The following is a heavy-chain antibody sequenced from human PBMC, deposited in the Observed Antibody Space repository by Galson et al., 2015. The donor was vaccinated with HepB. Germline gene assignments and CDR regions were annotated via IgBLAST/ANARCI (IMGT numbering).Heavy chain of an antibody. CDR1: GFTFDDYA. CDR3: AKDMATVVGATSAFDI. Sequence: SLRLSCAASGFTFDDYAMHWVRQAPGTGLEWVPGISWNSGSIGYADSVKGRFTISRDNAKNSLYLQMNSLRAEDTALYYCAKDMATVVGATSAFDIWGQGTMVTVSS. J-gene: IGHJ3*02. CDR2: ISWNSGSI. V-gene: IGHV3-9*01. D-gene: IGHD1-26*01.